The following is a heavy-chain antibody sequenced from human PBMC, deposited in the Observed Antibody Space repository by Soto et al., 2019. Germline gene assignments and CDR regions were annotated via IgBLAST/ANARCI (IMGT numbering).Heavy chain of an antibody. V-gene: IGHV2-5*02. CDR2: IYWDDDR. Sequence: QITLKESGPPLVKPTQTLTLTCTFSGFSLSTGGVGVAWIRQSPGKALEYLALIYWDDDRRYSPSLKRRLTITKDTSKNQVVLTMTNMDPVDTATYYCARRTGDREDYWGQGILVTVSS. CDR1: GFSLSTGGVG. D-gene: IGHD7-27*01. CDR3: ARRTGDREDY. J-gene: IGHJ4*02.